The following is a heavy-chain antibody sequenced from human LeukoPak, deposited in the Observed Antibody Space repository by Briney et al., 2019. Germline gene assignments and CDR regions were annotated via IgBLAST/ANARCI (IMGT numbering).Heavy chain of an antibody. J-gene: IGHJ5*02. V-gene: IGHV4-39*07. CDR3: ARGIKYYDFWSGYPYGNWFDP. CDR2: IYYTGST. CDR1: GGSISSSSYY. Sequence: SETLSLTCTVSGGSISSSSYYWGWIRQPPGKGLEWIGSIYYTGSTYYNPSLKSRVTISVDTSKNQFSLKLSSVTAADTAVYYCARGIKYYDFWSGYPYGNWFDPWGQGTLVTVSS. D-gene: IGHD3-3*01.